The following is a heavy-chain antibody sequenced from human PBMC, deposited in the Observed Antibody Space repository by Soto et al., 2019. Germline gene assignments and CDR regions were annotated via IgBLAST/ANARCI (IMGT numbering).Heavy chain of an antibody. J-gene: IGHJ4*02. CDR1: GGSISSGDYY. CDR2: IYYSGST. CDR3: AREPGVDSSGYFVFDY. Sequence: QVQLQESGPGLVKPSQTLSLTCTVSGGSISSGDYYWSWIRQPPGKGLEWIGYIYYSGSTYYNPSLKSRVTISVDTSKNQFSLKLSSVTAADTAVYYCAREPGVDSSGYFVFDYWGQGTLVTVSS. D-gene: IGHD3-22*01. V-gene: IGHV4-30-4*01.